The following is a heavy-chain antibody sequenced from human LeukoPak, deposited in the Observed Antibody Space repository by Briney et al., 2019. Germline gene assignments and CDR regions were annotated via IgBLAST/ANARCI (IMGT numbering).Heavy chain of an antibody. CDR3: VKDLPVLHC. CDR2: LQPDGSDE. CDR1: GFSFNSFA. V-gene: IGHV3-30*02. D-gene: IGHD3-16*01. Sequence: GGSLRLSCAASGFSFNSFAMHWVRQAPGKGLEHLAFLQPDGSDEYYADSVEGRFTISRDNSKNTLYLQMNGLRGDDTAVYYCVKDLPVLHCWGQGTLVTVSS. J-gene: IGHJ4*02.